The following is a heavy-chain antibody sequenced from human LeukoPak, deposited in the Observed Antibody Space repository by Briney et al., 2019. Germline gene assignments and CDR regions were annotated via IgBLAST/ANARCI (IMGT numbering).Heavy chain of an antibody. CDR2: IYYSGST. Sequence: SETLSLTCTVSGGSISSYYWSWIRQPPGKGLEWIGYIYYSGSTNYNPSLKSRVTISVDTSKNQFSLKLSSVTAADTAVYYCARHKGIAVAQGRYYFDYWGQGTLVTVSS. V-gene: IGHV4-59*08. CDR1: GGSISSYY. D-gene: IGHD6-19*01. J-gene: IGHJ4*02. CDR3: ARHKGIAVAQGRYYFDY.